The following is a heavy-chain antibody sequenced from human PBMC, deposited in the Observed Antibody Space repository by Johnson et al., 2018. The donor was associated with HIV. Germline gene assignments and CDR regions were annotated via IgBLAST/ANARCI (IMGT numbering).Heavy chain of an antibody. CDR1: GFTFSGSA. D-gene: IGHD4-17*01. J-gene: IGHJ3*02. CDR3: ARALTTDAFDI. CDR2: ISGGST. Sequence: VQLVESGGGLIQPGGSLKLACSASGFTFSGSALHWVRQASGKGLEWVSSISGGSTYYADSRKGRFTISRDNSKNTLHLQMNSLRAEDTAVYYCARALTTDAFDIWGQGTMVTVSS. V-gene: IGHV3-38-3*01.